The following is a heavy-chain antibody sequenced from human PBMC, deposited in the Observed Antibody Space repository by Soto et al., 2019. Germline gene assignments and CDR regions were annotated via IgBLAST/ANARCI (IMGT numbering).Heavy chain of an antibody. CDR2: INMDGTKT. J-gene: IGHJ5*02. CDR1: EFTFSKYW. Sequence: GGSVRLSCVASEFTFSKYWMHWVRQAPGKGLVWVSRINMDGTKTAYADSVKGRFTVSRDNANNTLYLQMNSLGVEDTAVYYCARDYYYDSRSSSVNWFDPWGQGTLVTVSS. D-gene: IGHD3-22*01. V-gene: IGHV3-74*01. CDR3: ARDYYYDSRSSSVNWFDP.